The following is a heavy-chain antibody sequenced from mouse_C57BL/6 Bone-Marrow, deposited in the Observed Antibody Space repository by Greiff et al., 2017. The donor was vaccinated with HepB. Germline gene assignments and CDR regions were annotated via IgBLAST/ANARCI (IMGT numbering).Heavy chain of an antibody. CDR3: ARHVYYGSRGWYFDV. Sequence: QVQLQQSGAELARPGASVKLSCKASGYTFTSYGINWVKQRTGQGLEWIGEIYPRSGNTYYNEKFKGKATLTADKSSSTAYMELRSLTSEDSAVYFCARHVYYGSRGWYFDVWGTGTTVTVSS. V-gene: IGHV1-81*01. J-gene: IGHJ1*03. CDR2: IYPRSGNT. D-gene: IGHD1-1*01. CDR1: GYTFTSYG.